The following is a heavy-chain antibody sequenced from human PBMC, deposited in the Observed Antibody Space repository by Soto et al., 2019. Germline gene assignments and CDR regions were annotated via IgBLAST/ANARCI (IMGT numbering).Heavy chain of an antibody. V-gene: IGHV4-34*01. D-gene: IGHD6-6*01. J-gene: IGHJ6*03. CDR1: GGSFSGYY. Sequence: SETLSLTCAVYGGSFSGYYWSWIRQPPGKGLEWIGEINHSGSTNYNPSLKSRVTISVDTSKNQFSLKLSSVTAADTAAYYCARGAAARPDIYYYYMDVWGKGTTVTVSS. CDR2: INHSGST. CDR3: ARGAAARPDIYYYYMDV.